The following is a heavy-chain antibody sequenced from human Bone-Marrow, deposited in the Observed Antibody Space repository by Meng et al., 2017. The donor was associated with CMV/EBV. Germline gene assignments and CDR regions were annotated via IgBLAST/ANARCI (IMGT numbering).Heavy chain of an antibody. Sequence: ASVKVSCKASGYTFTSYYMHWVRQAPGQGLEWMGIINPSGGSTSYAQKFQGRVTMTRDTSTSTGYMELSSLRSEDTAVYYCATQRDSSSWYEVSYYYGMDVWGQGTTVTVSS. J-gene: IGHJ6*02. CDR3: ATQRDSSSWYEVSYYYGMDV. CDR2: INPSGGST. CDR1: GYTFTSYY. D-gene: IGHD6-13*01. V-gene: IGHV1-46*01.